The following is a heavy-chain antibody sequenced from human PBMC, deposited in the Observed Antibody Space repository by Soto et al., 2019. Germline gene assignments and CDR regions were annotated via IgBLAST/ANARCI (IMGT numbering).Heavy chain of an antibody. CDR2: INHSGST. Sequence: QVQLQQWGAGLLQPSETLSLTCAVYGGSFSGYYWSWIRQPPGKGLEWIGEINHSGSTNYNPSLKSRVTISVDTSKNQFSLKLSSVTAADTAVYYCARVGSDYGDYLHYWGQGTLVTVSS. CDR3: ARVGSDYGDYLHY. V-gene: IGHV4-34*01. J-gene: IGHJ4*02. D-gene: IGHD4-17*01. CDR1: GGSFSGYY.